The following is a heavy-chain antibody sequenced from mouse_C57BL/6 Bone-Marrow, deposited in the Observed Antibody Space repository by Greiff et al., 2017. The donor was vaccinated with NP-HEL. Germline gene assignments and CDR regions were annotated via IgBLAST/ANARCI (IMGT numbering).Heavy chain of an antibody. CDR2: IDPSDSYT. D-gene: IGHD2-4*01. CDR3: AREGGLRLYFDS. J-gene: IGHJ2*01. V-gene: IGHV1-69*01. Sequence: QVQLQQPGAELVMPGASVKLSCKASGYTFTSYWMHWVKQRPGQGLEWIGEIDPSDSYTNYNQKFKGKSTLTVDKSSSTAYMQLSSLTSEDSAVYCCAREGGLRLYFDSWGQGTTLTVSS. CDR1: GYTFTSYW.